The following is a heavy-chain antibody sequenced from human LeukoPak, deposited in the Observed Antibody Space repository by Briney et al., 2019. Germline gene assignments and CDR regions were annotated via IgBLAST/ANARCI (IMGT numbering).Heavy chain of an antibody. CDR3: AKGAVAGNYYYYGMDV. CDR2: ISGSGGRT. CDR1: GFTFSSYA. V-gene: IGHV3-23*01. J-gene: IGHJ6*02. Sequence: PGGSLRLSCAASGFTFSSYAMTWVRQGPGKGLEWVSAISGSGGRTYYADPVKGRFTISRDNSKNTLYLQMNSLRAEDTAVYYCAKGAVAGNYYYYGMDVWGQGTTVTVSS. D-gene: IGHD6-19*01.